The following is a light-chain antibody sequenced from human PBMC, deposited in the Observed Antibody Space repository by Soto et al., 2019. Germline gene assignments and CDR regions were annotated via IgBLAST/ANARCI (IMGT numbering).Light chain of an antibody. CDR3: QQYGTSFWT. CDR1: QSVSSNS. V-gene: IGKV3-20*01. J-gene: IGKJ1*01. Sequence: EIVLTQSPGTLSLSPGERAPLSCRTSQSVSSNSLAWYQQKPGQAPRLVIYGASTRATGIPDRFSGSGSGTEFTLTISRLEPEDFAVYYCQQYGTSFWTFGQGTKVEIK. CDR2: GAS.